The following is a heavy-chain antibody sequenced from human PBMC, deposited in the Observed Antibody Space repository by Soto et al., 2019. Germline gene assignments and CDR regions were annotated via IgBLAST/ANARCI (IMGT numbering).Heavy chain of an antibody. CDR1: GFTFSSYE. D-gene: IGHD3-10*01. Sequence: EVQLVESGGGLVQPGGSVRLSCAASGFTFSSYEMNWVRQAPGKGLEWVSYITGSGSTIYYADSVKGRFTISRDNAKYSLYLQMNSLRAEDTAVYYCARTGRYYSGSGSYYPFDYWGQGTLVTVSS. CDR2: ITGSGSTI. V-gene: IGHV3-48*03. CDR3: ARTGRYYSGSGSYYPFDY. J-gene: IGHJ4*02.